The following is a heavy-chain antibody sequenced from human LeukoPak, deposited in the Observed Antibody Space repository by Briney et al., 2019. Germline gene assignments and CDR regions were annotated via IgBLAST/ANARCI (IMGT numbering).Heavy chain of an antibody. CDR2: INHSGST. Sequence: PSETLSLTCAVYGGSFSGYYWSWIRQPPGKGLEWIGEINHSGSTNYNPSLKSRVTLSVDTSKNQFPLKLSSVTAADTAVYYCARGVAGYSSSWYSWGQGTLVTVSS. CDR3: ARGVAGYSSSWYS. D-gene: IGHD6-13*01. J-gene: IGHJ4*02. V-gene: IGHV4-34*01. CDR1: GGSFSGYY.